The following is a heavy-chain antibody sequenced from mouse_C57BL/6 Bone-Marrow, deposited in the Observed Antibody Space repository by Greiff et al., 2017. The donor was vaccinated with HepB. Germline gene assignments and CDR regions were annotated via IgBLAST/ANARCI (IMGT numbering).Heavy chain of an antibody. CDR3: ARRSLLRSYYFDY. D-gene: IGHD1-1*01. CDR1: GYTFTDYN. Sequence: DVKLQESGPELVKPGASVKIPCKASGYTFTDYNMDWVKQSHGKSLEWIGDINPNNGGTIYNQKFKGKATLTVDKSSSTAYMELRSLTSEDTAVYYCARRSLLRSYYFDYWGQGTTLTVSS. CDR2: INPNNGGT. J-gene: IGHJ2*01. V-gene: IGHV1-18*01.